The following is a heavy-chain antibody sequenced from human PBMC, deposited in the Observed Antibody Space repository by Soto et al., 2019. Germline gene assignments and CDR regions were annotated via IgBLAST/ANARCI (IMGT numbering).Heavy chain of an antibody. CDR1: SGAVSPYC. J-gene: IGHJ4*02. V-gene: IGHV4-59*02. Sequence: QVQLQESGPGLVKPSETLSLTCTVSSGAVSPYCWTWIRQPPGKALEWIGYMYYSGSTTYNPSLESRVTKSLDMATNQFSLKLTSVTAADTAVDYCARSPRGQHLTHWGQGALFTVSS. CDR3: ARSPRGQHLTH. D-gene: IGHD6-13*01. CDR2: MYYSGST.